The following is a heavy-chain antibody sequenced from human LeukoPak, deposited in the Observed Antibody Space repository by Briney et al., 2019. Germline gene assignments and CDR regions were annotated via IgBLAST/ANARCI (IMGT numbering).Heavy chain of an antibody. CDR2: ISHSGST. CDR3: ARGVSDQN. V-gene: IGHV4-34*01. J-gene: IGHJ4*02. Sequence: SETLSLTCAVYGGSFSGYYWSWIRQSPGKGLEWIGEISHSGSTYYNPSLKSRVTISLDTSKKQFSLKLTSVTAADTAVYYCARGVSDQNWGQGTLVTVSS. CDR1: GGSFSGYY.